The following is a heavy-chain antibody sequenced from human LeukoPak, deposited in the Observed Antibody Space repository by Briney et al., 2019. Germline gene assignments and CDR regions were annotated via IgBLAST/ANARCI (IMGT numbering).Heavy chain of an antibody. CDR3: ARDCYTDTEDYFDY. V-gene: IGHV4-59*11. CDR1: GGSISSHY. CDR2: IYYSGST. J-gene: IGHJ4*02. Sequence: SETLSLTCTVSGGSISSHYWSWIRQPPGKGLEWIGYIYYSGSTNYNPSLKSRVTISVDTSKNQFSLKLSSVTAADTAVYYCARDCYTDTEDYFDYWGQGTLVTVSS. D-gene: IGHD2-15*01.